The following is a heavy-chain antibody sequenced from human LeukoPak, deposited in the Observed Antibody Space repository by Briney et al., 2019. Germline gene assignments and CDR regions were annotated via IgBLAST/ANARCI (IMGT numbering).Heavy chain of an antibody. Sequence: GGSLRLSCAASGFTFSSYAMSWVRQAPGKGLEWVSAISGSGGSTYYADSVKGRFTISRDNSKNTLYLQMNSLRAEDTAVYYCAKDHCSSTSCYALAFDIWGQGTMVTVSS. J-gene: IGHJ3*02. CDR1: GFTFSSYA. D-gene: IGHD2-2*01. CDR3: AKDHCSSTSCYALAFDI. CDR2: ISGSGGST. V-gene: IGHV3-23*01.